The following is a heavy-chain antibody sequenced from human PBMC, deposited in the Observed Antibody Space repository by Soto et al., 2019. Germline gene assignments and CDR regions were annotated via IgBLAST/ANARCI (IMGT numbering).Heavy chain of an antibody. CDR2: ITFSGNTV. Sequence: PGGSLRLSGAASGFTFSDSYMSWIRQAPGKGLEWISYITFSGNTVYYADSLKGRFTISRDNAKNSLYLQMNRLRAEDTAVYYCARVSWREKYGMDVWGQGTTV. CDR1: GFTFSDSY. CDR3: ARVSWREKYGMDV. J-gene: IGHJ6*02. V-gene: IGHV3-11*01.